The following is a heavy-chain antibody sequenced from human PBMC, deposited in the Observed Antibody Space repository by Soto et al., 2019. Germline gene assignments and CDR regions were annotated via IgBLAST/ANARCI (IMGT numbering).Heavy chain of an antibody. CDR1: GGSISSSSYY. J-gene: IGHJ6*02. Sequence: QLQLQESGPGLVKPSETLSLTCTVSGGSISSSSYYWGWIRQPPGKGLEWIGSVYYSGRTDYNPSRKCRVTIAVDTPKNQFSLKLSPVTAADTAVYYRARKVQWFGELIPYYYCCCGLDVWGQGTTVTVSS. D-gene: IGHD3-10*01. CDR3: ARKVQWFGELIPYYYCCCGLDV. V-gene: IGHV4-39*01. CDR2: VYYSGRT.